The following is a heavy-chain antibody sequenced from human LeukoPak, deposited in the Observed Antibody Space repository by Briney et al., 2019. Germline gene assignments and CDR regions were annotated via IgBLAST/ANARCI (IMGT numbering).Heavy chain of an antibody. CDR1: GGTFSIYA. D-gene: IGHD2-2*01. Sequence: SVTVSCKASGGTFSIYAISWVRQAPGQGLEWMGGIIPIFGTANYAQKFQGRVTITADESTSTAYMELSSLRSEDTAVYYCASSGFACSSTSCGTYYYYYMDVWGKGTTVTVSS. V-gene: IGHV1-69*13. CDR3: ASSGFACSSTSCGTYYYYYMDV. J-gene: IGHJ6*03. CDR2: IIPIFGTA.